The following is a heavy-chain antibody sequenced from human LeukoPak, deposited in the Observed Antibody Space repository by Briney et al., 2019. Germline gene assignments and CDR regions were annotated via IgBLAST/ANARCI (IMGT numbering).Heavy chain of an antibody. CDR3: ATQRGSYLWGTDFDY. J-gene: IGHJ4*02. CDR1: GFTFTGYY. D-gene: IGHD3-16*01. V-gene: IGHV1-2*02. Sequence: GASVKASCKASGFTFTGYYMHWVRQAPGQGLEWMGWINPNSGDTKYSQKFQGRVTMTRDTSIRTAYMELTRLRSDDTAVYYCATQRGSYLWGTDFDYWGQGTLVTVSS. CDR2: INPNSGDT.